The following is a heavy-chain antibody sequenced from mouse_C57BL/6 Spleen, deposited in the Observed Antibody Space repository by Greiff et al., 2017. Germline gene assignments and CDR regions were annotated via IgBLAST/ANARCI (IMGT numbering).Heavy chain of an antibody. Sequence: QVQLQQPGAELVMPGASVKLSCKASGYTFTSYWMHWVKQRPGQGLEWIGEIDPSESYTNYNQKFKGKSTLTVDKSSSTAYMQLSSLTSEDSAVYYCARLGGTDWYFDVWGTGTTVTVSS. J-gene: IGHJ1*03. V-gene: IGHV1-69*01. CDR3: ARLGGTDWYFDV. CDR1: GYTFTSYW. D-gene: IGHD4-1*01. CDR2: IDPSESYT.